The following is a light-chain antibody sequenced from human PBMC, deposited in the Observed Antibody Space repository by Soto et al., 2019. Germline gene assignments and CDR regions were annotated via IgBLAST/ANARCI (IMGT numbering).Light chain of an antibody. Sequence: DIQMTQSPSTLSGSVGDRVTITCRASQTISSWLAWYQQKPGKAPKLLIYKASTLKSGVPSRFSGSGSGTDFTLTISSLQSEDFATYYCLQLKSYPRTFGQGTRLEIK. CDR3: LQLKSYPRT. CDR1: QTISSW. V-gene: IGKV1-5*03. CDR2: KAS. J-gene: IGKJ5*01.